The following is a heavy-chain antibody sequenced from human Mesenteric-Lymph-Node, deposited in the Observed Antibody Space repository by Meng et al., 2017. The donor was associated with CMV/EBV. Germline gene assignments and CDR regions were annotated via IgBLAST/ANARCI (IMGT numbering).Heavy chain of an antibody. CDR1: GFTFSNSW. D-gene: IGHD2-21*01. Sequence: GESLKISCAASGFTFSNSWMSWVRQAPGKGLEWVANINQDGSEKYYVDSVKGRFTIFRDNAKNSLYLQMNSLRAEDTAVYYCARDCGGDCYSYYYYYGMDVWGQGTTVTVSS. V-gene: IGHV3-7*01. J-gene: IGHJ6*02. CDR2: INQDGSEK. CDR3: ARDCGGDCYSYYYYYGMDV.